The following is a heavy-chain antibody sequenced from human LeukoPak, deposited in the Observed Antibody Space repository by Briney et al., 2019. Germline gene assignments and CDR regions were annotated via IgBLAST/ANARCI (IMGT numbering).Heavy chain of an antibody. Sequence: PSETLSLTCAVYGGSFSGYYWSWIRQPPGKGLKWIGEINHSGSTNYNPSLKSRVTISVDTSKNQFSLKLSSVTAADTAVYYCAGLYYYDSSGYAIDYWGQGTLVTVSS. CDR2: INHSGST. D-gene: IGHD3-22*01. V-gene: IGHV4-34*01. CDR3: AGLYYYDSSGYAIDY. CDR1: GGSFSGYY. J-gene: IGHJ4*02.